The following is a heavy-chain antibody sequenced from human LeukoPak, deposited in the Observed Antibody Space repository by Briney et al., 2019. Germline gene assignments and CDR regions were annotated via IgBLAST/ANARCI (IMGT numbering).Heavy chain of an antibody. D-gene: IGHD4-17*01. CDR2: ITARGTTT. V-gene: IGHV3-23*01. CDR1: GFTLSTYA. J-gene: IGHJ3*02. Sequence: GGSLRLSCAASGFTLSTYAMTWVRQVPGKGLEWVSSITARGTTTYFADSVKGRFSLSRDNSKNTLYLQMNSLRVGDTAVYYCARDPNGDYIGAFDMWGQGTMVTVSS. CDR3: ARDPNGDYIGAFDM.